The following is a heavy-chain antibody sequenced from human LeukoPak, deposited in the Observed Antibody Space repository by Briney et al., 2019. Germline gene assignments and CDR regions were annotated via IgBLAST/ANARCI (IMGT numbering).Heavy chain of an antibody. D-gene: IGHD3-22*01. V-gene: IGHV3-23*01. CDR3: ARRRPGYYYDSSGSSAPDFDC. CDR2: ISGSGGST. J-gene: IGHJ4*02. Sequence: PGGSLRLSCAASGFTFSSYAMSWVRQAPGKGLEWVSAISGSGGSTYYADSVKGRFTISRDNSKNTLYLQMNSLRAEDTAVYYCARRRPGYYYDSSGSSAPDFDCWGQGTLVTVSS. CDR1: GFTFSSYA.